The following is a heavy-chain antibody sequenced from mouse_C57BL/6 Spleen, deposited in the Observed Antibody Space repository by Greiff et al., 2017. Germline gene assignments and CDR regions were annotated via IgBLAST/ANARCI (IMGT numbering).Heavy chain of an antibody. J-gene: IGHJ1*03. CDR1: GYTFTSYW. CDR3: GAGYSV. Sequence: VQLQQPGAELVKPGASVKMSCKASGYTFTSYWITWVKQRPGQGLEWIGDIYPGSGSTNYNEKFKSKATLTVDRSSSTAYMQLSSLTSEDSAVYYCGAGYSVWGKGTTVTVSS. CDR2: IYPGSGST. V-gene: IGHV1-55*01. D-gene: IGHD2-3*01.